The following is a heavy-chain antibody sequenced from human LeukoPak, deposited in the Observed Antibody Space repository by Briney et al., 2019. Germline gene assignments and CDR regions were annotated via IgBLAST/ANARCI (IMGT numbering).Heavy chain of an antibody. Sequence: PGGSLRLSCAASGFTFSSYGMHWVRQAPGKGLEWVAFIRYDGSNKYYADSVKGRFTIYRDNSKNTLYLQMNSLRAEDTAVYYCAKDLLRYFPYWGRGTLVTVSS. CDR3: AKDLLRYFPY. J-gene: IGHJ4*02. CDR1: GFTFSSYG. V-gene: IGHV3-30*02. CDR2: IRYDGSNK. D-gene: IGHD3-9*01.